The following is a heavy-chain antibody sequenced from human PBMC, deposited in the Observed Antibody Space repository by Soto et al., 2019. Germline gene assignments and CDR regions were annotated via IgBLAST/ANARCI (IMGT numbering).Heavy chain of an antibody. J-gene: IGHJ5*02. D-gene: IGHD3-10*01. Sequence: ASVKVSCKASGYTFTSYYMHWVRQPPGQGLEWMGIINPSGGSTSYAQKFQGRVTMTRDTSTGTAYMELSSLRSEDTAVYYCARGEVLLWFGELTSNNWFDPWGQGTLVTVSS. CDR2: INPSGGST. CDR3: ARGEVLLWFGELTSNNWFDP. V-gene: IGHV1-46*03. CDR1: GYTFTSYY.